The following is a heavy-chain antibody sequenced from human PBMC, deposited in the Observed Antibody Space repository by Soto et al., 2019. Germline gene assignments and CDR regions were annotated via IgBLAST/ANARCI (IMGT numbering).Heavy chain of an antibody. J-gene: IGHJ5*02. V-gene: IGHV6-1*01. CDR1: GDSVSSNSAA. Sequence: SQTLSLTCAIFGDSVSSNSAAWNWIRLSPSRGLEWLGWAYYRSKWNSVYAPSVKSRISINPDTSRNQFSLQLNSLTPDHTALYYRARGPGGLGPWGHVTLVTVSS. CDR2: AYYRSKWNS. D-gene: IGHD1-1*01. CDR3: ARGPGGLGP.